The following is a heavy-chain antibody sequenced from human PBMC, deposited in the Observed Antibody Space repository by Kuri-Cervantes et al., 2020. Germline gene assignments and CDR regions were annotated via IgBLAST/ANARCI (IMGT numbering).Heavy chain of an antibody. CDR1: GFTFSSYS. CDR2: ISSSSYYL. D-gene: IGHD3-16*01. Sequence: GGSLRLSCAASGFTFSSYSMNWVRQAPGKGLEWVSSISSSSYYLYYADSVKGRFTISRDNAKNSLYLQMNSLRAEDTAFYYCAKGLDTYYYSYYDYWGQGTLVTVSS. J-gene: IGHJ4*02. V-gene: IGHV3-21*04. CDR3: AKGLDTYYYSYYDY.